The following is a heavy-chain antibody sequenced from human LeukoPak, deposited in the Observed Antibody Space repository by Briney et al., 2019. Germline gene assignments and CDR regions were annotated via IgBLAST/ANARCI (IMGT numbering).Heavy chain of an antibody. D-gene: IGHD6-13*01. CDR1: GGSISSYY. Sequence: SETLFLTCTVSGGSISSYYWSWIRQPPGKGLEWIGYIYYSGSTNYNPSLKSRVTISVDTSKNQFSLKLSSVTAADTAVYYCARGLQQLFSFDYWGQGTLVTVSS. CDR2: IYYSGST. J-gene: IGHJ4*02. V-gene: IGHV4-59*01. CDR3: ARGLQQLFSFDY.